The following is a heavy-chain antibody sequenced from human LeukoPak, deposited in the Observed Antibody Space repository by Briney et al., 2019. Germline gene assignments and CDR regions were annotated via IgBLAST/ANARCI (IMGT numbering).Heavy chain of an antibody. CDR1: GFTFSSYA. CDR3: ARDLDYLPKFVDI. CDR2: TSYDGTNK. V-gene: IGHV3-30-3*01. D-gene: IGHD1-1*01. J-gene: IGHJ4*02. Sequence: GGSLRLSCAASGFTFSSYAMHWVRQAPGKGLEWVSVTSYDGTNKYYADSVKGRFTISRDNSRNTLYLQINSLRAEDTAVYYCARDLDYLPKFVDIWGQGTLVTVSS.